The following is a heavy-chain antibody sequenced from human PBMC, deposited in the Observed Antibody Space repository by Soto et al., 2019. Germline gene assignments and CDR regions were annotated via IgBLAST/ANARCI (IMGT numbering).Heavy chain of an antibody. D-gene: IGHD2-2*01. J-gene: IGHJ5*02. CDR3: ARVEGYCSSTSCYDTTDWFDP. CDR2: ISAYNGNT. CDR1: GYTFTSYG. Sequence: ASVKVSCKASGYTFTSYGISWVRQAPGQGLEWMGWISAYNGNTNYAQKLQGRVTMTTDTSTSTAYMELRSLRSDDTAAYYCARVEGYCSSTSCYDTTDWFDPWGQGTLVTVSS. V-gene: IGHV1-18*04.